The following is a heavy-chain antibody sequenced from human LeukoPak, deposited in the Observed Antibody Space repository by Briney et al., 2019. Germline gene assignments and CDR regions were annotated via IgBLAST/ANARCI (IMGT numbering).Heavy chain of an antibody. CDR1: GGSISSSSYY. V-gene: IGHV4-39*01. CDR2: IYYSVST. Sequence: SETLSLTCTVSGGSISSSSYYWGWIRQPPGKGLEWIGSIYYSVSTYYNPSPTTRVNISVDTSKQQFSLKLSSVTAADTAVYSCARPFRKYNWFDPWGPGTLVTVSS. J-gene: IGHJ5*02. CDR3: ARPFRKYNWFDP.